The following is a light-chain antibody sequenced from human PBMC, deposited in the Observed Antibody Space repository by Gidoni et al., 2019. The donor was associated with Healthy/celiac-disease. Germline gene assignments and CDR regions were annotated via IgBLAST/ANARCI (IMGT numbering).Light chain of an antibody. CDR2: AAS. CDR1: QDIGNH. J-gene: IGKJ3*01. Sequence: DIQMTQSPSSLPASVGDRVTITCRASQDIGNHLNWYQQKPGKAPHLLIYAASSLETRVTSRFSRGGAGTDFTFSISSLQPEDIATYYCRQYDHLPPFTFGPGTKVDIK. V-gene: IGKV1-33*01. CDR3: RQYDHLPPFT.